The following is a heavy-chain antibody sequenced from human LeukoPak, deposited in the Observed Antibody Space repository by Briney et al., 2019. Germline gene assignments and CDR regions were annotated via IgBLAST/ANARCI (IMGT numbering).Heavy chain of an antibody. D-gene: IGHD6-19*01. Sequence: GASVKASCKASGYTFTRYYMPRVRQAAGHGLEWLGWIHPNRGGTNYAQKFQGRVTMTSDTSISTAYMELSRLKSDDTAVYYWARDLTHSRGWYFNFDYWGQGTLVTVSS. CDR3: ARDLTHSRGWYFNFDY. CDR1: GYTFTRYY. CDR2: IHPNRGGT. V-gene: IGHV1-2*02. J-gene: IGHJ4*02.